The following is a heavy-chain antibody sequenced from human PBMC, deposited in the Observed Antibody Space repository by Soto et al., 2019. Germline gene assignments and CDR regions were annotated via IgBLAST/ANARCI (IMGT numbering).Heavy chain of an antibody. CDR1: GFTFKNYD. D-gene: IGHD3-9*01. Sequence: EVQLLESGGGLVQPGGSLRLSCVASGFTFKNYDMRWVRQAPGKCLEWVSGISGSGAITYYADSVRGQFTISRDNSKNTLYLQLNSLGAEDTAIYYCAKDRQFRSYYESAGHYNNWGQGTLVTVSS. V-gene: IGHV3-23*01. J-gene: IGHJ4*02. CDR2: ISGSGAIT. CDR3: AKDRQFRSYYESAGHYNN.